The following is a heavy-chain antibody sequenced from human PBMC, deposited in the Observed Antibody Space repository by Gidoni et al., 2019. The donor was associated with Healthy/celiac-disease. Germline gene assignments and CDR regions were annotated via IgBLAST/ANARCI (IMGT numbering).Heavy chain of an antibody. CDR3: ARDTGDTGTFFY. J-gene: IGHJ4*02. V-gene: IGHV3-21*01. D-gene: IGHD2-21*02. CDR2: ISSSSSYI. CDR1: GVTFSSYS. Sequence: VQLVESGGGLVTPGGSLRLSGAASGVTFSSYSMNWVRQAPGKGLEWVSSISSSSSYIYYADSVKGRFTISRDNAKNSLYLQMNSLRAEDTAVYYCARDTGDTGTFFYWGQGTLVTVSS.